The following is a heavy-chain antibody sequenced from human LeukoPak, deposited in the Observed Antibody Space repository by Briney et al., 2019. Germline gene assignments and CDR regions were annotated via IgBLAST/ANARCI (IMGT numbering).Heavy chain of an antibody. CDR1: GYSISSGYY. Sequence: SETLSLTCAVSGYSISSGYYWGWIRPPPGKGLEWIGSIYHSGSTYYNPSLKSRVTISVDTSKNQFSLKLSSVTAADTAVYYCAKSPRAFYCSGGSGYFDYWGQGTLVTVSS. CDR2: IYHSGST. J-gene: IGHJ4*02. CDR3: AKSPRAFYCSGGSGYFDY. D-gene: IGHD2-15*01. V-gene: IGHV4-38-2*01.